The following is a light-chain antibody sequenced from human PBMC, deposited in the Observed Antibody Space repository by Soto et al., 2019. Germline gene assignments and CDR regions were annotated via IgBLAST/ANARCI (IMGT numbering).Light chain of an antibody. V-gene: IGLV2-18*02. CDR3: SSYRSGSILFV. Sequence: QSALAQPPSVSGSPGQSVTISCTGTSSDVGSYNRLSWYQQPPGTAPKLIMYEVNTRPSGVPDRFSGSKSGSTASLTISGLQAEDEADYYCSSYRSGSILFVFGAGTKVTVL. CDR1: SSDVGSYNR. J-gene: IGLJ1*01. CDR2: EVN.